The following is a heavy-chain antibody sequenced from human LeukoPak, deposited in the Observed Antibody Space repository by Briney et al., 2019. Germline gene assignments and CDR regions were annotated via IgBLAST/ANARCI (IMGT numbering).Heavy chain of an antibody. Sequence: ASVKVSCKASGYTFTSYYMHWVRQAPGQGLEWMGIINPSGGSTSYAQKFQGRVTMTRDMSTSTVYMELSSLRSEDTAVYYCARDAVLSGRSGYYVPDPRFDPWGQGTLVTVSS. J-gene: IGHJ5*02. CDR2: INPSGGST. D-gene: IGHD3-22*01. V-gene: IGHV1-46*01. CDR3: ARDAVLSGRSGYYVPDPRFDP. CDR1: GYTFTSYY.